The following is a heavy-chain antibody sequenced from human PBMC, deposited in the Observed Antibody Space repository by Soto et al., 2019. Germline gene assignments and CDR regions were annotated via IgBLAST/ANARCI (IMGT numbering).Heavy chain of an antibody. CDR3: AGRYCTNGVCPFDY. V-gene: IGHV3-21*01. J-gene: IGHJ4*02. Sequence: GGSLRLSCAASGFSFSSYSMNWVRQSPGTGPAWVSSISSSGTYIYYADSVKGRFTISRDNAKNSLFLQLNSLRAEDTAVYYCAGRYCTNGVCPFDYWGQGTQVTVSS. CDR1: GFSFSSYS. D-gene: IGHD2-8*01. CDR2: ISSSGTYI.